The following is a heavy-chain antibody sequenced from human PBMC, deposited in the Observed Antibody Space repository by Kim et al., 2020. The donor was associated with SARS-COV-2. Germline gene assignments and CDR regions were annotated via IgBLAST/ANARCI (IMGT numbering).Heavy chain of an antibody. CDR1: GYTFTNYY. Sequence: ASVKVSCKASGYTFTNYYIHWVRQAPGQGLEWMGIINSVGIFISYAQKFQGRVTMTRDTSTSTIYMEMSSLKFDDTAVYYCARDKWYFYGSGSAGGMDVWGQGTTVTVS. J-gene: IGHJ6*02. CDR2: INSVGIFI. V-gene: IGHV1-46*01. CDR3: ARDKWYFYGSGSAGGMDV. D-gene: IGHD3-10*01.